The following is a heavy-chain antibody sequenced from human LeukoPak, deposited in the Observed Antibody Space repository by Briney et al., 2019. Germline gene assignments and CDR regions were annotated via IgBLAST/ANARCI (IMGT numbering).Heavy chain of an antibody. CDR1: GVTFSSYG. CDR3: ARAYGVGATRVIPFGY. D-gene: IGHD1-26*01. CDR2: IIPIFGKT. V-gene: IGHV1-69*05. J-gene: IGHJ4*02. Sequence: GASVKVSCKASGVTFSSYGITWVRQAPGQGLEWMGGIIPIFGKTNYAQKFQGRVTMTRDMSTSTVYMELSSLRSEDTAVYYCARAYGVGATRVIPFGYWGQGTLVTVSS.